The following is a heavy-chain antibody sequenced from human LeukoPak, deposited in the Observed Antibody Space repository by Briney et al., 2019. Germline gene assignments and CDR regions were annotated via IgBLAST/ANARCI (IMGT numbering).Heavy chain of an antibody. V-gene: IGHV3-48*02. J-gene: IGHJ4*02. CDR3: ARDLITMIVVDPPGGFDY. D-gene: IGHD3-22*01. Sequence: PGGSLRLSCAASGFTFSSYSMNWVRQAPGKGLEWVSYISSSSSTIYYADSVKGRFTISRDNAKNSLYLQMNGLRDEDTAVYYCARDLITMIVVDPPGGFDYWGQGTLVTVSS. CDR1: GFTFSSYS. CDR2: ISSSSSTI.